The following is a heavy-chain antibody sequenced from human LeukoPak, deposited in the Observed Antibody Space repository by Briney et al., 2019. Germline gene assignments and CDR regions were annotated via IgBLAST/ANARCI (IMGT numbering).Heavy chain of an antibody. D-gene: IGHD3-22*01. CDR2: IYPSGST. CDR1: GGSISRSNW. Sequence: PSGTLSLTCAVSGGSISRSNWWSWVRQPPGKGLEWIGEIYPSGSTNYNPSLKSRATISVDKSKNQFSLKLSSVTAADTAVYYCARKTYDSTGPTPHPDVFDIWGQGTMVTVSS. V-gene: IGHV4-4*02. CDR3: ARKTYDSTGPTPHPDVFDI. J-gene: IGHJ3*02.